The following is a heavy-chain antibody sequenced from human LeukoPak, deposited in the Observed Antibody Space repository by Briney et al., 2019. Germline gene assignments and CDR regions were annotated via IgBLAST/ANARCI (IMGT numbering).Heavy chain of an antibody. J-gene: IGHJ4*02. CDR3: ARHIQQWLPDY. V-gene: IGHV4-59*08. CDR2: IYYSGST. Sequence: SETLSRTCTVSGRPISSYYWIWIRQPPRKGLEWIGYIYYSGSTNYNPTLKSRVTMSVDTSKNQVSLKLSSVTAADTAVYYCARHIQQWLPDYWGQGTLVTVSS. CDR1: GRPISSYY. D-gene: IGHD6-19*01.